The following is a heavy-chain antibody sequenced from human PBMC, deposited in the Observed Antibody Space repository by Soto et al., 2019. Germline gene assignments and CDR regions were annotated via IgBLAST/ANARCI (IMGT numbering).Heavy chain of an antibody. CDR2: INSSGGST. Sequence: ASVKVSCKASGYTFTSYYMHWVRQAPGQGLEWMGIINSSGGSTSYAQKFQGRVTMTRDTSTSTVYMELSSLRSEDTAVYYCARARLVVVAATDFDFWAQGTLVTVSS. J-gene: IGHJ4*02. CDR1: GYTFTSYY. V-gene: IGHV1-46*03. CDR3: ARARLVVVAATDFDF. D-gene: IGHD2-15*01.